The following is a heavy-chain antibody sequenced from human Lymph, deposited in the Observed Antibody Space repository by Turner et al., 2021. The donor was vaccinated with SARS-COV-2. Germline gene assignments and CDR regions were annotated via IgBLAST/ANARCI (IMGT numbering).Heavy chain of an antibody. J-gene: IGHJ6*02. CDR3: AREGVTVSGYYYGMDV. Sequence: QVQLVQSGAEVKKPGASVQVSCKASGYTFPAYYMHWVRQAPGQGLEWMGWINPNSGGTNNAQKFKGRVTMTRDTSISTAYMELSRLTSDDTAVYYCAREGVTVSGYYYGMDVWGQGTTVTVSS. CDR2: INPNSGGT. D-gene: IGHD4-17*01. CDR1: GYTFPAYY. V-gene: IGHV1-2*02.